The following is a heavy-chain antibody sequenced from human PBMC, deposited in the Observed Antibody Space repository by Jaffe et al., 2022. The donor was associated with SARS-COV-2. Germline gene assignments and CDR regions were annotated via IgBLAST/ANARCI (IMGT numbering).Heavy chain of an antibody. J-gene: IGHJ6*02. V-gene: IGHV3-23*01. CDR2: ISGSGGST. Sequence: EVQLLESGGGLVQPGGSLRLSCAASGFTFSSYAMSWVRQAPGKGLEWVSAISGSGGSTYYADSVKGRFTISRDNSKNTLYLQMNSLRAEDTAVYYCAKIGRFLEWLLGDYYYGMDVWGQGTTVTVSS. CDR3: AKIGRFLEWLLGDYYYGMDV. CDR1: GFTFSSYA. D-gene: IGHD3-3*01.